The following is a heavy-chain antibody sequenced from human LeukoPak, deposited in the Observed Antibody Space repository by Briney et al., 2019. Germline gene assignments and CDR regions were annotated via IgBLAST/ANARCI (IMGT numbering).Heavy chain of an antibody. CDR3: ARDRDDFWSGYYGDYYYGMDV. V-gene: IGHV3-30-3*01. CDR1: GFTFSSYA. Sequence: GGSLRLSCAASGFTFSSYAMHWVRQAPGKGLEWVAAISYDGSNKYYADSVKGRFTISRDNSKNTLYLQMNSLGAEDTAVYYCARDRDDFWSGYYGDYYYGMDVWGQGTTVTVSS. J-gene: IGHJ6*02. CDR2: ISYDGSNK. D-gene: IGHD3-3*01.